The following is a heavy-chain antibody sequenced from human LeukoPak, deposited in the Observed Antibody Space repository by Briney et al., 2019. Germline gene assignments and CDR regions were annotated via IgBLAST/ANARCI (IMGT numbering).Heavy chain of an antibody. CDR1: GFTVSSNY. D-gene: IGHD6-19*01. CDR2: IYSGGST. J-gene: IGHJ4*02. V-gene: IGHV3-53*05. CDR3: CSVAGTISFDY. Sequence: GGSLRLSCAASGFTVSSNYMSWVRQAPGKGLEWVSVIYSGGSTYYADSVKGRFTISRDNSKNTLYLQMNSLRAEDTAVYYCCSVAGTISFDYWGQGTLVTVSS.